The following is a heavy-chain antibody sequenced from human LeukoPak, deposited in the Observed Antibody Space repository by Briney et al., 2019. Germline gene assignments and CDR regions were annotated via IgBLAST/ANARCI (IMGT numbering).Heavy chain of an antibody. J-gene: IGHJ4*01. Sequence: GGSLRLSCTASGFTFGVYAMSWVRQAPGKGLEWVGFIRTKSNGATTEYAASVKGRFTISRDDSKNIAHLQMNSLKTEDTAVYYCNRDYEYWGQGTLVTVSS. CDR2: IRTKSNGATT. CDR3: NRDYEY. CDR1: GFTFGVYA. V-gene: IGHV3-49*04.